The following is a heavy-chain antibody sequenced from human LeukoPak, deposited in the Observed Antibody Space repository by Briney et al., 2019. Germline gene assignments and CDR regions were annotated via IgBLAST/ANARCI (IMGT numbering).Heavy chain of an antibody. D-gene: IGHD1-26*01. Sequence: ASVKVSCKASGYTFTSYYMHWVRQAPGQGLGWMGIINPSGGSTSYAQKFQGRVTITRDTSTSTVYMELSSLRSEDTAVYYCAIDDHSGSYSRGFDYWRQGALVTVSS. V-gene: IGHV1-46*03. CDR3: AIDDHSGSYSRGFDY. CDR2: INPSGGST. CDR1: GYTFTSYY. J-gene: IGHJ4*02.